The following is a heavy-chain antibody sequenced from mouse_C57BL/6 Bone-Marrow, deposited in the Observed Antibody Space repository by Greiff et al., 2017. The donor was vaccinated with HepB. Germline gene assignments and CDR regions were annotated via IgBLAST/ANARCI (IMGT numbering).Heavy chain of an antibody. CDR3: ARGGVYDGDPLDY. J-gene: IGHJ4*01. V-gene: IGHV1-76*01. D-gene: IGHD2-3*01. CDR1: GYTFTDYY. CDR2: IYPGSGNT. Sequence: VQLQQSGAELVRPGASVKLSCKASGYTFTDYYINWVKQRPGQGLEWIARIYPGSGNTYYNEKFKGKATLTAEKSSSTAYMQLSSLTYEDSAVYVCARGGVYDGDPLDYWGQGTSVTVSS.